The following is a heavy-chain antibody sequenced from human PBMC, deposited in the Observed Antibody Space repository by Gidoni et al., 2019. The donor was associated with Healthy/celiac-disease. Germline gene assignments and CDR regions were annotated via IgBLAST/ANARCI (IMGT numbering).Heavy chain of an antibody. CDR3: ARLPTPHCSSTSCYRSYYYGMDV. V-gene: IGHV4-34*01. Sequence: QVQLQQWGAGLLKPSETLSLTCAVYGGSFSGSYWSWIRQPPGKGLEWIGEINHSGSTNYNPSLKSRVTISVDTSKNQISLKLSSVTAADTAVYYCARLPTPHCSSTSCYRSYYYGMDVWGQGTTVTVSS. J-gene: IGHJ6*02. CDR2: INHSGST. D-gene: IGHD2-2*02. CDR1: GGSFSGSY.